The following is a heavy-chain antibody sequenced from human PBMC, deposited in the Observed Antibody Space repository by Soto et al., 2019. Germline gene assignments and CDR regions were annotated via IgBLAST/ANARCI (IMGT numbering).Heavy chain of an antibody. D-gene: IGHD3-10*01. CDR1: GYTFTNYW. V-gene: IGHV5-51*01. CDR2: IFPRDSDT. CDR3: ARLGSLLQPIDF. J-gene: IGHJ4*02. Sequence: GESLKISCQASGYTFTNYWIGWVRQMPGGGLEWMGLIFPRDSDTRYSPSFEGQVTISTDNSIATAYLQWRGLEASDTAIYFCARLGSLLQPIDFWGQGTSVTVSS.